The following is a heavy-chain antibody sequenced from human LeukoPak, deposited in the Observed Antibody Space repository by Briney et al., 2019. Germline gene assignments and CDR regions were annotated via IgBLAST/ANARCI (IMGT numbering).Heavy chain of an antibody. J-gene: IGHJ4*02. V-gene: IGHV3-11*04. CDR1: GFPFSDFH. CDR3: ARVRPGSSGSYYRTS. Sequence: GGSLRLSCVGAGFPFSDFHMRWIRQAPGKGLEWVSYITSGGGFKYYADSVKGRFSISRDDSKNSVFLQMNSLRVEDTAVYYCARVRPGSSGSYYRTSWGQGTLVTVSS. D-gene: IGHD3-22*01. CDR2: ITSGGGFK.